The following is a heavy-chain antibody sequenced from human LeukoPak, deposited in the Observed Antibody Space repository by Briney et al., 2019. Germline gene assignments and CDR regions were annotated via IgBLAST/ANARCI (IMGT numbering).Heavy chain of an antibody. CDR1: GYTFTSYG. V-gene: IGHV1-18*01. J-gene: IGHJ4*02. CDR2: ISAYNGNT. Sequence: ASVKVSCKASGYTFTSYGISWVRQAPGQGIEWMGWISAYNGNTNYAQKLQGRVTMTTDTSTSTAYMELRSLRSDDTAVYYCARGGYCSGGSCYAKLGYWGQGTLVTVSS. CDR3: ARGGYCSGGSCYAKLGY. D-gene: IGHD2-15*01.